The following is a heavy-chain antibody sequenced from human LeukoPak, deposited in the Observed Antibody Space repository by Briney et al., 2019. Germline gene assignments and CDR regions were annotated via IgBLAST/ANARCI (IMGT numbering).Heavy chain of an antibody. CDR3: AKDSTDLYYCGSGSYSNDDYGMDV. CDR2: ISYDGSNK. Sequence: PGGSLRLSCAASGFTFSSYAMHWVRQAPGKGLEWVAVISYDGSNKYYADSVKGRFTISRDNSKNSLYLQMNSLRAEDTALYYCAKDSTDLYYCGSGSYSNDDYGMDVWGQGTTVTVSS. D-gene: IGHD3-10*01. CDR1: GFTFSSYA. J-gene: IGHJ6*02. V-gene: IGHV3-30-3*01.